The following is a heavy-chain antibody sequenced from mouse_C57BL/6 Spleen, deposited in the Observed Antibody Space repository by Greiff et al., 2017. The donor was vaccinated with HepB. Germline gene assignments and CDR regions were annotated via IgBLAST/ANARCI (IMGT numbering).Heavy chain of an antibody. D-gene: IGHD1-1*01. V-gene: IGHV1-82*01. CDR2: IYPGDGDT. J-gene: IGHJ3*01. CDR1: GYAFSSSW. Sequence: LVESGASVKISCKASGYAFSSSWMNWVKQRPGKGLEWIGRIYPGDGDTNYNGKFKGKATLTADKSSSTAYMQLSSLTSEDSAVYFCARGITVPATGFAYWGQGTLVTVSA. CDR3: ARGITVPATGFAY.